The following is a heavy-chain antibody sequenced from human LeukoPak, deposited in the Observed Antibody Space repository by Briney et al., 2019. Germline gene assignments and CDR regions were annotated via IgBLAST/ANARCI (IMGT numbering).Heavy chain of an antibody. Sequence: GASVKVSCKASGGTFSSYAISWVRQAPGQGLEWMGGIIPIFGTANYAQKSQGRVTITADESTSTAYMELSSLRSEDTAVYYCARDKTPDRGGLPAAMDYWGQGTLVTVSS. CDR1: GGTFSSYA. D-gene: IGHD2-2*01. J-gene: IGHJ4*02. CDR3: ARDKTPDRGGLPAAMDY. CDR2: IIPIFGTA. V-gene: IGHV1-69*13.